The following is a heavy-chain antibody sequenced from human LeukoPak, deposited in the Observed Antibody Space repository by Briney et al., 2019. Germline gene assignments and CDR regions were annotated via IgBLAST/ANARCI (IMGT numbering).Heavy chain of an antibody. CDR2: IYYSGST. V-gene: IGHV4-59*01. CDR3: ARGTMDRGYFDY. CDR1: GGSISSYY. D-gene: IGHD3-10*01. Sequence: SETLSLTCTVSGGSISSYYWSWIRQPPGKGLEWIGYIYYSGSTNYNPSLKSRVTISVDTSKNQFSLKLSSVTAADTAVYYCARGTMDRGYFDYWGQGTLVTVSS. J-gene: IGHJ4*02.